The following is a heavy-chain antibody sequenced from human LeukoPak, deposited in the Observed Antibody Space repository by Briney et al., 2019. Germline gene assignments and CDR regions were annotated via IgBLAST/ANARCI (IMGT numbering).Heavy chain of an antibody. J-gene: IGHJ4*02. D-gene: IGHD4-17*01. Sequence: GGSLRLSCTASGFTFSDYAMSWVRQAPGKGLEWVANIKQDGGEKYYLDSVKGRFTVSRDNAENSLYLQMNSLRAEDTAVYYCARVGARQVLEYWGQGTLVTVSS. CDR2: IKQDGGEK. V-gene: IGHV3-7*01. CDR3: ARVGARQVLEY. CDR1: GFTFSDYA.